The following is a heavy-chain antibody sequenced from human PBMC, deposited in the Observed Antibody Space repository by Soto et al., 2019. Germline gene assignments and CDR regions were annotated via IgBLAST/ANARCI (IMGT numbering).Heavy chain of an antibody. V-gene: IGHV1-69*18. J-gene: IGHJ4*02. CDR3: ARDAGIPVVGRGTSFEY. CDR2: IIPIFASP. D-gene: IGHD6-19*01. Sequence: QVQLVQPGAEVKKPGSSVKVSCKASGGTFSNYAITWVRQAPGQGLEWMGTIIPIFASPRYAQKFQGRVTITADDSTSTTYIDLSSLRSEDTAVYYCARDAGIPVVGRGTSFEYWGQGTLVIVSS. CDR1: GGTFSNYA.